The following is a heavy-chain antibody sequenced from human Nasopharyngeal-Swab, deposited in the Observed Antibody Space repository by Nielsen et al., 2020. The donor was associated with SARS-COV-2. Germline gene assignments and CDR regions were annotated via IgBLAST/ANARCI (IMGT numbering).Heavy chain of an antibody. CDR2: ISSSSSTI. CDR3: ARDERSYLDY. CDR1: GFTFSSYS. Sequence: GESLKISCAASGFTFSSYSMNWVRQAPGRGLEWVSYISSSSSTIYYADSVKGRFTISRDNAKNSLYLQMNSLRDEETAVYYCARDERSYLDYWGQGTLVTVSS. V-gene: IGHV3-48*02. J-gene: IGHJ4*02.